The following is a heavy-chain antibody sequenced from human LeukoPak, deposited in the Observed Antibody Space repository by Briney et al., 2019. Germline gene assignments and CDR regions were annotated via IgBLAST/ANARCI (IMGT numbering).Heavy chain of an antibody. D-gene: IGHD5-18*01. CDR1: SGSISGYY. J-gene: IGHJ4*02. V-gene: IGHV4-34*01. CDR3: AREGGSPGYSYEFDY. Sequence: PSETLSLTCGVYSGSISGYYWSWIRQPPGKGLEWIGEINHSGSTNYNPSLKSRVTISVDTSRSQFSLKLSSVTAADTAVYYCAREGGSPGYSYEFDYCGQGTLVTVSS. CDR2: INHSGST.